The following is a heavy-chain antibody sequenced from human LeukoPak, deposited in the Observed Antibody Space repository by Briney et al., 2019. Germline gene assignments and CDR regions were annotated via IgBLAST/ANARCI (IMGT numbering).Heavy chain of an antibody. D-gene: IGHD3-22*01. CDR3: ARDLGQYYDTSDNWFDP. V-gene: IGHV3-74*01. CDR2: INSDGINT. J-gene: IGHJ5*02. CDR1: GFTFSNYW. Sequence: GGSLRLSCAASGFTFSNYWMHWVRQAPGKGLVWVSRINSDGINTSYADSVKGRFTISRDNAKNTLNLQMNSLRAEDTAVYYCARDLGQYYDTSDNWFDPWGQGTLVTVSS.